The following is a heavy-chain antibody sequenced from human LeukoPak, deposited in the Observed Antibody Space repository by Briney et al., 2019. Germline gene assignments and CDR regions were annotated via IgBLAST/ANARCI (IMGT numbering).Heavy chain of an antibody. V-gene: IGHV1-69*06. CDR3: PRVAGVIPRWYFDL. CDR1: GGIITNYA. Sequence: SVKVSCKTSGGIITNYAISWVRQAPGQGREGVGVIIPIFGTSNYAQKFQGRVTITADKSTKTAYMELSSLRSEDTVVYYCPRVAGVIPRWYFDLWGRGKLVTVSS. J-gene: IGHJ2*01. D-gene: IGHD3-16*02. CDR2: IIPIFGTS.